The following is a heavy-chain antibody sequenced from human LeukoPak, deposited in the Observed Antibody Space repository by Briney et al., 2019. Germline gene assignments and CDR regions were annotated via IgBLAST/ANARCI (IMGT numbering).Heavy chain of an antibody. Sequence: SETLSLTCTVSGGSISSYYWSWIRQPPGKGLEWIGYIYYSGSTNYNPSLKSRDTISVDTSKNQFSLKLSSVTAADTAVYYCATQGSGYYYGAFDYWGQGTLVTVSS. J-gene: IGHJ4*02. CDR3: ATQGSGYYYGAFDY. V-gene: IGHV4-59*08. D-gene: IGHD3-22*01. CDR2: IYYSGST. CDR1: GGSISSYY.